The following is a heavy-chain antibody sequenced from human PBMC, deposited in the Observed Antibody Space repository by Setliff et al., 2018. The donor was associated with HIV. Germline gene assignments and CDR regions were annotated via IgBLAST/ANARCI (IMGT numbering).Heavy chain of an antibody. CDR2: IYTSGST. D-gene: IGHD2-21*02. CDR1: GGSMSTYY. V-gene: IGHV4-4*08. Sequence: PSETLSLTCTVSGGSMSTYYWSWIRQPPGKGPEWIGYIYTSGSTNYNPSLRSRVTISVDTSKNHFSLRLSSVTAADTAVYYCARGEFYCGTDCYWSSFDYWGQGILVTVSS. CDR3: ARGEFYCGTDCYWSSFDY. J-gene: IGHJ4*02.